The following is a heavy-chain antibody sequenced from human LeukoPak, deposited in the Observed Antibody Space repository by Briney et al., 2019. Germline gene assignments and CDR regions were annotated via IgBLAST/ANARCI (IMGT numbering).Heavy chain of an antibody. Sequence: GGSLRLSCAASGLTLSSYGMHWVRQAPGKGLEWVTVISYDGSNKYYADSVKGRFTISRDNSKNTLYLQMNSLRAEDTAVYYCAKDGSGSRGYYYYGMDVWGKGTTVTVSS. J-gene: IGHJ6*04. CDR3: AKDGSGSRGYYYYGMDV. CDR2: ISYDGSNK. CDR1: GLTLSSYG. V-gene: IGHV3-30*18. D-gene: IGHD3-16*01.